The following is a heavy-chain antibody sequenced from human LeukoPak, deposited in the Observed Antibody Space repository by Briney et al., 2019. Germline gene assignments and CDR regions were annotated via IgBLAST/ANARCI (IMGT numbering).Heavy chain of an antibody. CDR3: AKEAGGYCSSTSCPYFDY. D-gene: IGHD2-2*01. Sequence: GGSLRLSCAASGLTFSSYGMHWVRQAPGKGLEWVAFIRYDGSNKYYADSVKGRFTISRDNSKNTLYLQMNSLRAEDTAVYYCAKEAGGYCSSTSCPYFDYWGQGTLVTVSS. V-gene: IGHV3-30*02. J-gene: IGHJ4*02. CDR1: GLTFSSYG. CDR2: IRYDGSNK.